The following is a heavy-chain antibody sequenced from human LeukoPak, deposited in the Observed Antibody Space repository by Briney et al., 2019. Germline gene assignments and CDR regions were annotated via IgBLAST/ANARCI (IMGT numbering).Heavy chain of an antibody. CDR2: IYYSGST. V-gene: IGHV4-59*01. J-gene: IGHJ3*02. CDR3: AREVLWFGVEFDALDI. D-gene: IGHD3-10*01. Sequence: SETLSLTCTVSGGSISSYYWSWIRQPPGKGLEWIGYIYYSGSTNYNPSLKSRVTISVDTSKNQFSLKLSSVTAADTAVYYCAREVLWFGVEFDALDIWGQGTMVTVSS. CDR1: GGSISSYY.